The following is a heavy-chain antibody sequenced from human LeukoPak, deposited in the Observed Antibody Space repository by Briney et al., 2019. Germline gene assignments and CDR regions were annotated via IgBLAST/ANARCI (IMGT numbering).Heavy chain of an antibody. CDR3: ARLRRYSSGWDYYYYMDV. CDR1: RGSFSAYY. Sequence: SETLSLTCEVSRGSFSAYYWSWIRQPPGKGLEWIGETNHSGSTNYNPSLRSRVTISVDTSKHQFFLKLSSVTAADTAVYYCARLRRYSSGWDYYYYMDVWGTGTTVTVSS. V-gene: IGHV4-34*01. D-gene: IGHD6-19*01. J-gene: IGHJ6*03. CDR2: TNHSGST.